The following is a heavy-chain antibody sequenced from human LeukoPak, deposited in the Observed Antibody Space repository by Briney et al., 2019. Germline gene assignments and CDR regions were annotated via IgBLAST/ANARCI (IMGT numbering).Heavy chain of an antibody. CDR1: GGSISSYY. D-gene: IGHD6-19*01. V-gene: IGHV4-4*07. CDR3: ASGGYSSGWSYGMDV. CDR2: IYTSGST. Sequence: SETLSLTCTVSGGSISSYYWSWIRQPAGKGLEWIGRIYTSGSTNYNPSFKSRVTMSVDTSKNQFSLKLSSVTAADTAVYYCASGGYSSGWSYGMDVWGQGTTVTVSS. J-gene: IGHJ6*02.